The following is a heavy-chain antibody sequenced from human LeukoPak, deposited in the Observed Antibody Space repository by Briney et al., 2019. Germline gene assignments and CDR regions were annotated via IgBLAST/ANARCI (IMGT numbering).Heavy chain of an antibody. J-gene: IGHJ4*02. CDR2: ISTSTGDT. D-gene: IGHD4-11*01. CDR1: GYSFILYG. Sequence: ASVKVSCKTSGYSFILYGISWVRQAPGQGPEWMGWISTSTGDTKYTQKFQGRVTLTTDTSTSTAYMELSSLRSDDTAVYYCARDDNYGIFVNVDYWGQGTLVAVSS. V-gene: IGHV1-18*01. CDR3: ARDDNYGIFVNVDY.